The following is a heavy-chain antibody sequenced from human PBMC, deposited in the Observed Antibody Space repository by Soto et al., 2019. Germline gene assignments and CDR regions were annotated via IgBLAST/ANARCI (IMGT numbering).Heavy chain of an antibody. D-gene: IGHD6-19*01. V-gene: IGHV4-59*01. CDR2: IYYSGST. J-gene: IGHJ2*01. Sequence: SETLSLTCTVSGGSISSYYWSWIRQPPGKGLEWIGYIYYSGSTNYNPSLKSRVTISVDTSKNQFSLKLSSVTTADTAVYYCARDPSVAGTDWYFDLWGRGTLGTVSS. CDR1: GGSISSYY. CDR3: ARDPSVAGTDWYFDL.